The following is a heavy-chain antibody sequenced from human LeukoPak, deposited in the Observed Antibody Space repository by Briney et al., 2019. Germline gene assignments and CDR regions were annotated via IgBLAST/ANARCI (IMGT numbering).Heavy chain of an antibody. Sequence: GGSLRLSCAASGFTVSSNYMSWVRQAPGKGLEWVSVIYSGGSTYYADSVKGRFTISRDNSKNTLYLQMNRLRDEDTAVYYCAREGDSANYFDYWGQGTLVTVSS. D-gene: IGHD1-26*01. V-gene: IGHV3-66*01. CDR3: AREGDSANYFDY. CDR2: IYSGGST. CDR1: GFTVSSNY. J-gene: IGHJ4*02.